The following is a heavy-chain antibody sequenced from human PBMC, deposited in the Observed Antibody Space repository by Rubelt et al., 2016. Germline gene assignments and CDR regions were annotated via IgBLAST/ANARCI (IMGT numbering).Heavy chain of an antibody. CDR1: GGSFSGYY. V-gene: IGHV4-34*01. J-gene: IGHJ4*02. CDR3: ARRPAGLYQPIDH. D-gene: IGHD2-2*01. Sequence: QLQLQQWGAGLLKPSETLSLTCAVYGGSFSGYYWTWIRQPPGKGLEWIGEINQSGTTNYNQSLNSRVTISVDTSKNQISLNLNAVTAADTAVYYCARRPAGLYQPIDHWGQGTLVTVSS. CDR2: INQSGTT.